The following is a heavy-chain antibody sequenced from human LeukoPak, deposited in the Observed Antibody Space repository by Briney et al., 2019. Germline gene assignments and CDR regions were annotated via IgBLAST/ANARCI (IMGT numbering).Heavy chain of an antibody. Sequence: RSSETLSLTCTVSGYSISSGYYWGWIRQPPGKGLEWIGSIYQSGTTSYNPSLKSRVTISVDTSKNQFSLKLRSVTAADTAVYYCARTEYYFDYWGQGTLVTASS. V-gene: IGHV4-38-2*02. CDR2: IYQSGTT. CDR1: GYSISSGYY. J-gene: IGHJ4*02. CDR3: ARTEYYFDY.